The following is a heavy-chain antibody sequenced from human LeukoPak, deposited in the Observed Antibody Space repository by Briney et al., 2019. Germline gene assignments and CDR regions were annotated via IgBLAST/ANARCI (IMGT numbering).Heavy chain of an antibody. CDR3: AKTPQPYYDILTGASDYGMDA. V-gene: IGHV3-43D*04. CDR2: ISWDGGST. CDR1: GFTFDDYA. Sequence: GGSLRLSCAASGFTFDDYAMHWVRQAPGKGLEWVSLISWDGGSTYYADSVKGRFTISRDNSKNSLYLQMNSLRAEDTALYYCAKTPQPYYDILTGASDYGMDAWGKGTTVTVSS. D-gene: IGHD3-9*01. J-gene: IGHJ6*04.